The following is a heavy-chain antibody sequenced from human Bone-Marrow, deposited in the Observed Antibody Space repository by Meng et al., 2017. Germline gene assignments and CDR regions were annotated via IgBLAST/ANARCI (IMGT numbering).Heavy chain of an antibody. Sequence: GESLKISCAASGFTFSSYAMSWVRQAPGKGLEWVANIKQDGSEKYYVDSVKGRFTISRDNAKNSLYLQMNSLRAEDTAVYYCARRRLWFGELSYFDYWGQGTLVTVSS. CDR1: GFTFSSYA. D-gene: IGHD3-10*01. V-gene: IGHV3-7*01. CDR3: ARRRLWFGELSYFDY. J-gene: IGHJ4*02. CDR2: IKQDGSEK.